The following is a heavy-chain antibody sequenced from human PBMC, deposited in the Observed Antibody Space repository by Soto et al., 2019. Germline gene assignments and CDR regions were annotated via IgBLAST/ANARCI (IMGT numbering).Heavy chain of an antibody. CDR2: ISYDGSNK. Sequence: AGSLRLSCAASGFTFSSYGMHWVRQAPGKGLAWVAVISYDGSNKYYADSVKGRFTISRDKSKNTLYLQMNSLRAEDTAVYYCAKDTHGTTSLGYYYDSSGYYYGNPDYWGQGTLVTVS. J-gene: IGHJ4*02. D-gene: IGHD3-22*01. V-gene: IGHV3-30*18. CDR3: AKDTHGTTSLGYYYDSSGYYYGNPDY. CDR1: GFTFSSYG.